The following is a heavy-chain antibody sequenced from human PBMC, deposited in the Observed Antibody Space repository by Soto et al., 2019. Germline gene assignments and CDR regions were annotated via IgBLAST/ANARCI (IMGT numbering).Heavy chain of an antibody. J-gene: IGHJ6*02. CDR3: ARYSSNWFQTEGMDV. D-gene: IGHD6-13*01. V-gene: IGHV4-4*07. Sequence: SETLSLTCTVSGGSISTYYWSWIRQPAGKGLEWSGRIDTSGNTNYNPSLKSRVTMSVDTSKKQFSLKLTSVTAADTAVYYCARYSSNWFQTEGMDVWGQGTTVTV. CDR1: GGSISTYY. CDR2: IDTSGNT.